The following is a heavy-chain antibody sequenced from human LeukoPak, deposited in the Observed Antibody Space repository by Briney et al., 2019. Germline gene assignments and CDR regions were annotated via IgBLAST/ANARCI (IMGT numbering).Heavy chain of an antibody. J-gene: IGHJ5*02. CDR3: ASFYSSSSGPWFDP. Sequence: SETLSLTCTVSGGSISSSSYYWGWIRQPPGKGLEWIGNIYYSGTTYYNPSLKSRVTISADTPKNQFSLKVSSVTAADTAVYYCASFYSSSSGPWFDPWGQGTLVTVSS. D-gene: IGHD6-6*01. V-gene: IGHV4-39*01. CDR2: IYYSGTT. CDR1: GGSISSSSYY.